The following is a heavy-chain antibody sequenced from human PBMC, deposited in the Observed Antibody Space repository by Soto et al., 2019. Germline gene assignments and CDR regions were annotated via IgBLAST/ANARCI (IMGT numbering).Heavy chain of an antibody. CDR1: GGSVSSGRYY. J-gene: IGHJ6*02. CDR2: IYYSGST. CDR3: ARAGRMDYYYGMDV. D-gene: IGHD2-2*03. V-gene: IGHV4-61*01. Sequence: QVLLQESGPGLVKPSETLSLTCTVSGGSVSSGRYYWSWIRQPPGKGLEWLGYIYYSGSTNYNPALKSRVTMSVDTPKNQCSLKLSSVTAADTAVYYCARAGRMDYYYGMDVWGQGTTVTVSS.